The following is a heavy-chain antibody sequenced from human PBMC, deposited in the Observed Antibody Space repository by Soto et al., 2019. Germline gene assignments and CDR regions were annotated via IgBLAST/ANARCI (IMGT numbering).Heavy chain of an antibody. D-gene: IGHD3-3*01. CDR1: GGSIISGVYY. Sequence: QVQLQESGPGLVKPSQTLSLTCPVSGGSIISGVYYWSWIRQPPGKGLEWIGYIYYSGSTYYNPSLKSRVTISVATAKNPFGLKLSSVTAAVTAVYYCAEEWSLEYESHYPAYWFDPLGQGPLLTVCS. J-gene: IGHJ5*02. V-gene: IGHV4-31*03. CDR3: AEEWSLEYESHYPAYWFDP. CDR2: IYYSGST.